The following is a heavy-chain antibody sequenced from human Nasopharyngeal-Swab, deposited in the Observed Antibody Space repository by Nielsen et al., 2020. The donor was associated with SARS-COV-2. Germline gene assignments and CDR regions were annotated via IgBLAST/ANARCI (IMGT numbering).Heavy chain of an antibody. CDR2: ISSSSSYT. D-gene: IGHD4-17*01. Sequence: RQAPGKGLEWVSYISSSSSYTNYADSVKGRFTISRDNAKNSLYLQMNSLRAEDTAVYYCAGELPTDYYYGMDVWGQGTTVTVSS. V-gene: IGHV3-11*05. J-gene: IGHJ6*02. CDR3: AGELPTDYYYGMDV.